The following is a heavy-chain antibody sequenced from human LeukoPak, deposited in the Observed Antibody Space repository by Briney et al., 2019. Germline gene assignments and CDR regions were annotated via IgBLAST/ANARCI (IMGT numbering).Heavy chain of an antibody. CDR2: IGSTSSTI. D-gene: IGHD5-24*01. CDR1: GFSFSNYN. CDR3: ARWLELMRNFDW. V-gene: IGHV3-48*01. J-gene: IGHJ4*02. Sequence: GGSLRLSCAASGFSFSNYNMNWVREAPGKGLEWVSYIGSTSSTIHYADSVKGRFTISRDNAKSSLYLQLNSLRAEDTAVYYCARWLELMRNFDWWGQGTLVTVSS.